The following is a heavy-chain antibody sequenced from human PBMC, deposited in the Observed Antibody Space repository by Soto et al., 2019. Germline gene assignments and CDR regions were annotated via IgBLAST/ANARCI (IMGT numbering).Heavy chain of an antibody. V-gene: IGHV4-39*01. J-gene: IGHJ4*02. CDR1: GDSISGSPYF. CDR2: IFYDGYT. Sequence: QVQLQESGPGLVMPSETLSLTCTVSGDSISGSPYFWGWIRQPPGKRLEWIGSIFYDGYTLYTPSLXSXVXIXVDTSKNHFSLKLTSVAAADTAIYFCARLQAAVPHYWGQGILVTVSS. CDR3: ARLQAAVPHY. D-gene: IGHD6-13*01.